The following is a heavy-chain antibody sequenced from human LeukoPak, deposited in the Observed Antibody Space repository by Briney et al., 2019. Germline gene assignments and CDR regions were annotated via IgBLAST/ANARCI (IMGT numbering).Heavy chain of an antibody. CDR2: INHSGST. D-gene: IGHD3-10*01. V-gene: IGHV4-34*01. CDR3: ARVRISRITMVRGVMGWFDP. Sequence: SETLSLTCAVYGGSFSGYYWSWIRQPPGKGLEWIGEINHSGSTNYNPSLKSRVTISVDTSKNQFSLKLSSVTAADTAVYYCARVRISRITMVRGVMGWFDPWGQGTLVTVSS. J-gene: IGHJ5*02. CDR1: GGSFSGYY.